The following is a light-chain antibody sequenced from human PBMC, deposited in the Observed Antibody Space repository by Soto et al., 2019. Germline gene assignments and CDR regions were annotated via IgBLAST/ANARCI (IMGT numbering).Light chain of an antibody. J-gene: IGLJ1*01. V-gene: IGLV2-14*01. CDR1: SSDVGGYNY. CDR2: EVS. CDR3: SSHTRSSTLV. Sequence: QSALTQPASVSGSPGQSITISCTGTSSDVGGYNYVSWYQQHPGKAPKLMIYEVSNRPSGVSNRFSGSKSGNTASLTISGLQAEDEADYYCSSHTRSSTLVFGNATKVTV.